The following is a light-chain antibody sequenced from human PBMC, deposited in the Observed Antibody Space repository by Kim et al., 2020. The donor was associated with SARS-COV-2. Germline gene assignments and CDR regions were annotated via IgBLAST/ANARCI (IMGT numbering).Light chain of an antibody. Sequence: VALGQTAKISCGGNSIGGKRVPWYQQRPGQAPVTVIYRNNNLPSGIPERFSGSNSGNAATLSISRVQVGDEAVYFCQVWDSNTVIFGGGTQLTVL. CDR3: QVWDSNTVI. J-gene: IGLJ2*01. CDR2: RNN. V-gene: IGLV3-9*01. CDR1: SIGGKR.